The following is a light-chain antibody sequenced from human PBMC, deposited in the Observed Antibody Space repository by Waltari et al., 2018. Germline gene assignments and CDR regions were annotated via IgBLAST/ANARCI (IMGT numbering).Light chain of an antibody. V-gene: IGLV2-18*02. J-gene: IGLJ2*01. Sequence: QSALTQPPSVSGSPGQSVTISCTGTSSDVGSYNRVSWYQQPPGTAPKPVIYEFSKRRSGFPDRFSGSKSGNTPSLTISGLQAEDEAEYYCISYTSSSTVVFGGVTKLTV. CDR1: SSDVGSYNR. CDR3: ISYTSSSTVV. CDR2: EFS.